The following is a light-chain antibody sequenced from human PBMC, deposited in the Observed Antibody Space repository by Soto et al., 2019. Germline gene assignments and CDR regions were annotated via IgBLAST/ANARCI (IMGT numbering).Light chain of an antibody. CDR2: GAS. J-gene: IGKJ1*01. CDR1: QSISSN. Sequence: EIVMTQSPATLSVSPGERATLSFRASQSISSNLAWYRQKPGQAPSLLIYGASTRATGTPARFSGSGSGTDFTLTISRLEPEDFAVYYCQQYGSSPPVTFGQGTKVDIK. CDR3: QQYGSSPPVT. V-gene: IGKV3-15*01.